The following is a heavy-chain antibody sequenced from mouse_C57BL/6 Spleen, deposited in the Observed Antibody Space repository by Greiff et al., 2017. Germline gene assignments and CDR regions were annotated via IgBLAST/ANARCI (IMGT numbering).Heavy chain of an antibody. CDR2: ISSGSSTI. J-gene: IGHJ1*03. CDR3: ARTDDYDVWYFGV. CDR1: GFTFSDYG. V-gene: IGHV5-17*01. Sequence: EVQVVESGGGLVKPGGSLKLSCAASGFTFSDYGMHWVRQAPEKGLEWVAYISSGSSTIYYADTVKGRVTISRDNAKNTLFLQMTSLRSEDTAMYYCARTDDYDVWYFGVWGTGTTVTVAS. D-gene: IGHD2-4*01.